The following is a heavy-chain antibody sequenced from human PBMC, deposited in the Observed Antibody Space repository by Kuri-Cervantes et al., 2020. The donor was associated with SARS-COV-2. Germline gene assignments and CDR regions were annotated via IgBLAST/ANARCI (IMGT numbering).Heavy chain of an antibody. CDR2: INPDGSYT. CDR1: GFTFSGHW. D-gene: IGHD7-27*01. V-gene: IGHV3-74*01. Sequence: GGSLRLSCAASGFTFSGHWIHWVRQAPGKGLVWVSRINPDGSYTNNADSVKGRFTLSRDDAKNMLFLQMNSLIAEDTAVYYCVRDGDHCSFDYWGQGTLVTVSS. J-gene: IGHJ4*02. CDR3: VRDGDHCSFDY.